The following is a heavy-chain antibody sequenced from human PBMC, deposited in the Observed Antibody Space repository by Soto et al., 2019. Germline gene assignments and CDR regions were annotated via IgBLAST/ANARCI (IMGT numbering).Heavy chain of an antibody. CDR2: IVVGSGNT. J-gene: IGHJ4*02. Sequence: SVKVSCKASGFPFTSFTMQWVRQARGQRLEWIGWIVVGSGNTKYAQRFQERVTITRDMSTSTAYMELSSLRSEDTAVYYCAAGNYYDSSGYSNDYWGQGTLVTVSS. CDR1: GFPFTSFT. CDR3: AAGNYYDSSGYSNDY. D-gene: IGHD3-22*01. V-gene: IGHV1-58*02.